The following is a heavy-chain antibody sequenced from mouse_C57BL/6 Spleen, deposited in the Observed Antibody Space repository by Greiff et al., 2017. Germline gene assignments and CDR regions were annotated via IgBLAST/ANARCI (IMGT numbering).Heavy chain of an antibody. CDR2: ISSGGDYI. Sequence: EVKVEESGEGLVKPGGSLKLSCAASGFTFSSYAMSWVRQTPEKRLEWVAYISSGGDYIYYADTVKGRFTISRDNARNTMYLQMSSLKSEDTAMYYCTRDHYYGNSYYFDYWGQGTTLTVSS. D-gene: IGHD1-1*01. V-gene: IGHV5-9-1*02. CDR1: GFTFSSYA. J-gene: IGHJ2*01. CDR3: TRDHYYGNSYYFDY.